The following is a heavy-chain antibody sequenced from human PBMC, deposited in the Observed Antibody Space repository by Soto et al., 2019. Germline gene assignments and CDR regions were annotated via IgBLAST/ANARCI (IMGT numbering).Heavy chain of an antibody. CDR1: GYTLTELS. CDR3: ASFTADSSGRYNCFDP. J-gene: IGHJ5*02. CDR2: FDPEDGET. Sequence: ASVKVSCKVSGYTLTELSMHWVRQAPGKGLEWMGGFDPEDGETIYAQKFQGRVTMTEDTSTDTAYMELRSLRSEDTAVYYCASFTADSSGRYNCFDPWGQGTLVTVSS. V-gene: IGHV1-24*01. D-gene: IGHD6-19*01.